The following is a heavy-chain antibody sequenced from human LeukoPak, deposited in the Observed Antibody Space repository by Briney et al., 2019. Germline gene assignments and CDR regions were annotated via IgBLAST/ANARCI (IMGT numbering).Heavy chain of an antibody. CDR2: IYTSGST. J-gene: IGHJ4*02. CDR1: GGSISSGSYY. Sequence: SETLSLTCTVSGGSISSGSYYWSWIRQPAGKGLEWIGRIYTSGSTNYNPSLKNRVTISVDTSKNQFSLKLSSVTAADTAMYYCAGVIGNYDGRLDYWGQGTLVTVSS. CDR3: AGVIGNYDGRLDY. V-gene: IGHV4-61*02. D-gene: IGHD1-7*01.